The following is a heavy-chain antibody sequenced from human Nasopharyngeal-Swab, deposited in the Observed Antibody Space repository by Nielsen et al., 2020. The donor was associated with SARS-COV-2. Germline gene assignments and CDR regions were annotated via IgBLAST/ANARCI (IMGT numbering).Heavy chain of an antibody. CDR2: INHSGST. J-gene: IGHJ5*02. V-gene: IGHV4-34*01. Sequence: WIRQPPGKGLEWIGEINHSGSTNYNPSLKRRVTISVDTSKNQFSLKLSSVTAADTAVYYCARERDYYYGSGSYPPDPWGQGTLVTVSS. D-gene: IGHD3-10*01. CDR3: ARERDYYYGSGSYPPDP.